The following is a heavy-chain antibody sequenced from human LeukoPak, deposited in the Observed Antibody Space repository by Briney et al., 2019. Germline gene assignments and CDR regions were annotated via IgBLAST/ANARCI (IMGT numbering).Heavy chain of an antibody. CDR2: IYYSGST. J-gene: IGHJ4*02. V-gene: IGHV4-61*01. Sequence: PSETLSLTCTVSGGXVSSGSYYWRWIRQPPGMGLEWVGYIYYSGSTNYNPSLKSRVTISVDTSKNQFSLKLSFVTAADTAVYYCARAFDSSGYYPDYWGQGTLVTVSA. CDR3: ARAFDSSGYYPDY. CDR1: GGXVSSGSYY. D-gene: IGHD3-22*01.